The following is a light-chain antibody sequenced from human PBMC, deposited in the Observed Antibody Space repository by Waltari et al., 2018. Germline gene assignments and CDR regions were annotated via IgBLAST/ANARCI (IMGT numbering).Light chain of an antibody. Sequence: QFALTQPASVSGSPGQSITISCTGTSSDVGGYYYVSWYPQHPGKAPKLMIYDVSNRPSGGSNRVSGSKAGNTASLTISGLQAEDEADYYCSSYTSSSTLVFGTGTKVTVL. CDR1: SSDVGGYYY. V-gene: IGLV2-14*03. CDR3: SSYTSSSTLV. J-gene: IGLJ1*01. CDR2: DVS.